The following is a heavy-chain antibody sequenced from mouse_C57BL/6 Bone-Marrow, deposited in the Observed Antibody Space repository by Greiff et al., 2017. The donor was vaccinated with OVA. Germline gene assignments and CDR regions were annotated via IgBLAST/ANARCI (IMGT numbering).Heavy chain of an antibody. CDR2: ISSGGDYI. Sequence: EVQRVESGAGLVKPGGSLKLSCAASGFTFSSYAMSWVRQTPEKRLEWVAYISSGGDYIYYADTVKGRFTISRDNARNTLYLQMSSLKSEDTAMYYCTRVLWLRRGFAYWGQGTLVTVSA. CDR3: TRVLWLRRGFAY. J-gene: IGHJ3*01. V-gene: IGHV5-9-1*02. CDR1: GFTFSSYA. D-gene: IGHD2-2*01.